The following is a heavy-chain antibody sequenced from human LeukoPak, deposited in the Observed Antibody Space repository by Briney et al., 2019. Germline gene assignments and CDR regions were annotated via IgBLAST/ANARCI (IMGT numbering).Heavy chain of an antibody. CDR3: ARDGGVPAAVDYYYDMDV. D-gene: IGHD2-2*01. CDR2: INPSGGST. V-gene: IGHV1-46*01. Sequence: ASVKVSCKASGYTFTSYYMHWVRQAPGQGLEWMGIINPSGGSTSYAQKFQGRVTMTRDTSTSTVYMELSSLRSEDSAVYYCARDGGVPAAVDYYYDMDVWGKGTTGTGSS. J-gene: IGHJ6*03. CDR1: GYTFTSYY.